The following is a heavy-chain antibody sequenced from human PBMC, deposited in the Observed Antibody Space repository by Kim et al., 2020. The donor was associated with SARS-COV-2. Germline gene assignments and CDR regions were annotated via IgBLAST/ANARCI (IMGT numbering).Heavy chain of an antibody. D-gene: IGHD3-10*01. V-gene: IGHV6-1*01. Sequence: SQTLSLTCAISGDSVSSNSAAWNWIRQSPSRGLEWLGRTYYRSKWYNDYAVSVKSRITINPDTSKNQFSLQLNSVTPEDTAVYYCARVSHYYGSGSYNMVYYYYGMDVWGQGTTVTVSS. CDR2: TYYRSKWYN. CDR3: ARVSHYYGSGSYNMVYYYYGMDV. CDR1: GDSVSSNSAA. J-gene: IGHJ6*02.